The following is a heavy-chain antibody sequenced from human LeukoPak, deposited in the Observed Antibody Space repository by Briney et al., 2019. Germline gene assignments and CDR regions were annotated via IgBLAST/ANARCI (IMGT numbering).Heavy chain of an antibody. Sequence: PGGSLRLSCAASGFTFSSYSMNWVRQAPGKGLEWVSSISSSSSYIYYADSVKGRFTISRDNAKNSLYLQMNSLRAEDTAVYYCARNTRILRGVMVDWGQGTLVTVSS. CDR1: GFTFSSYS. V-gene: IGHV3-21*01. J-gene: IGHJ4*02. D-gene: IGHD3-10*01. CDR2: ISSSSSYI. CDR3: ARNTRILRGVMVD.